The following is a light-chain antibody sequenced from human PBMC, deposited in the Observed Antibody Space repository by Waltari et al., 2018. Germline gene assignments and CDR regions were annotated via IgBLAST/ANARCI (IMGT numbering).Light chain of an antibody. CDR3: QQRSNWPPIT. Sequence: EIVLTQSPATLSLSPGERATLSCRASQSVSSSLAWYQPNPGQAPRLLIYDASNRATGIPARFSGSGSGTDFTLTISSLEPEDFAVYYCQQRSNWPPITFGQGTRLEIK. J-gene: IGKJ5*01. V-gene: IGKV3-11*01. CDR2: DAS. CDR1: QSVSSS.